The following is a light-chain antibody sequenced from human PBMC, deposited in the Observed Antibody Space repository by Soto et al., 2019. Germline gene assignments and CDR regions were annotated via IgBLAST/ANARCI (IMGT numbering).Light chain of an antibody. V-gene: IGKV1-5*03. CDR3: QQYNNGFT. CDR2: KAS. J-gene: IGKJ3*01. Sequence: DIQMTQSPSTLSASVGDRVTITCRASQSISSWLAWYQQKPGKAPKLLIYKASSLESGVPSRFSGSGSGTEFTLTISSLQPDDFATYYCQQYNNGFTFGPGTKVDIK. CDR1: QSISSW.